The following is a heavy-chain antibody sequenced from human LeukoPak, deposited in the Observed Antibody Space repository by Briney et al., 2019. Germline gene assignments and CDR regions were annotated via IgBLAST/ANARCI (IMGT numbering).Heavy chain of an antibody. CDR1: EFTFSTYA. CDR3: ARAGDSDAFGI. CDR2: ISDGGGIT. V-gene: IGHV3-23*01. Sequence: GGSLRLSCAASEFTFSTYAMTWVRQAPGKGLEWVSTISDGGGITYYADSVEGRFTISRDNSKSTLYLQMNSLRGEDTALYYCARAGDSDAFGIWGQGTMVTVSS. J-gene: IGHJ3*02.